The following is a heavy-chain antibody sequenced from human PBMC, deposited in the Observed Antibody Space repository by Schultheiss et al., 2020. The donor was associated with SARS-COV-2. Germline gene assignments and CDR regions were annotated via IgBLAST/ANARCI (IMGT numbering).Heavy chain of an antibody. CDR1: GGSISSGGYY. CDR2: IYYSGST. D-gene: IGHD2-2*01. J-gene: IGHJ6*03. V-gene: IGHV4-31*01. CDR3: ARGIGTIIPTALSLRFFYSYHIDV. Sequence: SETLSLTCTVSGGSISSGGYYWSWIRQHPGKGLEWIGYIYYSGSTYYNPSLKSLVTISVDTSKNQFSLKLSSVTAADTAVFYCARGIGTIIPTALSLRFFYSYHIDVWGKGTTVTVSS.